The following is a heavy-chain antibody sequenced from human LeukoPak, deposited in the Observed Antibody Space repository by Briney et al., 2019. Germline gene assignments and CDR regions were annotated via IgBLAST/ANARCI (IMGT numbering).Heavy chain of an antibody. CDR1: GFTFSSYA. V-gene: IGHV3-23*01. J-gene: IGHJ4*02. CDR2: ISGSGGST. CDR3: AKSRDGYNPAADY. D-gene: IGHD5-24*01. Sequence: GGSLRLSCAASGFTFSSYAMSWVRQAPGKGLEWVSGISGSGGSTYYADPVKGRFTISRDNSKNTLYLQMNRLRAEDTAVYYCAKSRDGYNPAADYWGQGTLVTVSS.